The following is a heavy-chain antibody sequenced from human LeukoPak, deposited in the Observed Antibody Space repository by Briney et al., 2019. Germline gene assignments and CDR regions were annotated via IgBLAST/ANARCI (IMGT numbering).Heavy chain of an antibody. CDR3: AKDRSGSFPEANWFDP. J-gene: IGHJ5*02. D-gene: IGHD1-26*01. V-gene: IGHV3-23*01. CDR2: ISGSGGST. Sequence: PGGSLRLSCAASGFTFSSYAMSWVRQAPGKGLEWVSAISGSGGSTYYADSVKGRFTISRDNSKNTPYLQMNSLRAEDTALYYCAKDRSGSFPEANWFDPWGQGTQVTVSS. CDR1: GFTFSSYA.